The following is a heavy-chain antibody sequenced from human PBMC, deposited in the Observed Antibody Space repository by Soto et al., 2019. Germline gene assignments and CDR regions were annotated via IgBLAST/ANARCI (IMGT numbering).Heavy chain of an antibody. J-gene: IGHJ3*02. Sequence: QVQLVESGGGVVQPGRSLRLSCAASGFTFSSYGMHWVRQAPGKVLEWVAVISYDGSNKYYADSVKGRFTISRDNSKNTLYLQMNSLRAEDTAVYYCAKKEYYDKREDAFDIWGQGTMVTVSS. D-gene: IGHD3-22*01. CDR3: AKKEYYDKREDAFDI. CDR1: GFTFSSYG. CDR2: ISYDGSNK. V-gene: IGHV3-30*18.